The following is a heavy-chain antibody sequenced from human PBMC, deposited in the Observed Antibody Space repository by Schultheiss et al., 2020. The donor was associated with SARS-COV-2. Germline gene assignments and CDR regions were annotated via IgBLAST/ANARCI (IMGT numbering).Heavy chain of an antibody. D-gene: IGHD1-26*01. V-gene: IGHV4-59*12. CDR1: GGSINGYY. CDR2: IYYSGST. J-gene: IGHJ6*03. Sequence: SETLSLTCTVAGGSINGYYWNWIWQPPGKGLEWIGYIYYSGSTKYNPSLGSRVTISVDKSKNQFSLNLSSVTAADTAVYYCARFSGSYYNYYYYMDVWGKGTTVTVSS. CDR3: ARFSGSYYNYYYYMDV.